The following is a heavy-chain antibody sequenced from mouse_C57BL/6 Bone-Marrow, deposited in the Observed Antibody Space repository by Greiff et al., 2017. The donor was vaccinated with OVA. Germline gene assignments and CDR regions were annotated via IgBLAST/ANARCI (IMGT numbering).Heavy chain of an antibody. Sequence: EVNVVESGGGLVQSGRSLRLSCATSGFTFSAFYMAWVRHAPGKGLEWIAASRNKANDYTTAYSASVQVRFIVSRATSQRILYLQMKALRAEDTAIYYCARVLYGNDGGAMDDWGKGTSVTVSS. CDR2: SRNKANDYTT. V-gene: IGHV7-1*01. CDR1: GFTFSAFY. D-gene: IGHD2-2*01. J-gene: IGHJ4*01. CDR3: ARVLYGNDGGAMDD.